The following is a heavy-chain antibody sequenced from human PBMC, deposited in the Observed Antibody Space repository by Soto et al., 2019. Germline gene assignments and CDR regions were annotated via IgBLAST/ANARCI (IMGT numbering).Heavy chain of an antibody. CDR2: IYWDDDK. D-gene: IGHD5-12*01. V-gene: IGHV2-5*02. Sequence: QITVKESGLTLVKPTETLTLTCTFSGFSLSSIGMGVGWIRQPPGKALEWLALIYWDDDKRYSPSLSSRLTITKDPSKTEVDLTMTNVDPVDTATYYCARLTRGVYDSGRLWEKFDYWGQGTLVTVSS. CDR3: ARLTRGVYDSGRLWEKFDY. J-gene: IGHJ4*02. CDR1: GFSLSSIGMG.